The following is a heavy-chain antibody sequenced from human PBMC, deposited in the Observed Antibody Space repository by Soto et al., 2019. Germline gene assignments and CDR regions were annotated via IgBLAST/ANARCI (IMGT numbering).Heavy chain of an antibody. J-gene: IGHJ6*02. V-gene: IGHV4-61*01. D-gene: IGHD4-4*01. CDR2: VFYTGRA. Sequence: SETLSLTCTVSGGSISSGSYYWSWIRQPPGKGLEWIGYVFYTGRANYNASLKSRVSISLDTSNYQFSLKLSSVTAADTAVYYCARDGDGRMTTNPYYYNGMDVWGPGTTVTVSS. CDR3: ARDGDGRMTTNPYYYNGMDV. CDR1: GGSISSGSYY.